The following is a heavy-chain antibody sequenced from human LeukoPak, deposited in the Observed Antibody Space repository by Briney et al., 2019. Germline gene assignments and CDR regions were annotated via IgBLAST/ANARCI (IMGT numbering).Heavy chain of an antibody. CDR2: IWYDGSNK. CDR1: GFSFSSYW. CDR3: ARSSGSYYDGPDY. D-gene: IGHD1-26*01. V-gene: IGHV3-33*08. J-gene: IGHJ4*02. Sequence: GGSLRLSCAASGFSFSSYWMNWVRQAPGKGLEWVAVIWYDGSNKYYADSVKGRFTISRDNSKNTLYLQMNSLRAEDTAVYYCARSSGSYYDGPDYWGQGTLVTVSS.